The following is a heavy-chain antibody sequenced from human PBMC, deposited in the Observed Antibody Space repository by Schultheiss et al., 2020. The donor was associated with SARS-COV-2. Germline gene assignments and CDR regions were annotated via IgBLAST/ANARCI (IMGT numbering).Heavy chain of an antibody. J-gene: IGHJ3*02. CDR2: IYHSGST. V-gene: IGHV4-30-2*01. CDR3: ARAPRTLLVVRAFDI. CDR1: GGSISSGGYS. Sequence: SETLSLTCAVSGGSISSGGYSWSWIRQPPGKGLEWIGFIYHSGSTYYNPSLKSRVTISVDTSKNQFSLKLSSVTAADTAVYYCARAPRTLLVVRAFDIWGQGTMVTVSS. D-gene: IGHD2-15*01.